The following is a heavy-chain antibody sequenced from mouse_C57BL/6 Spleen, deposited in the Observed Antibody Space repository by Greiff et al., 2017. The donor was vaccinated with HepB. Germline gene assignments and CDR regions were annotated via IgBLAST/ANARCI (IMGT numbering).Heavy chain of an antibody. D-gene: IGHD2-5*01. J-gene: IGHJ4*01. CDR3: VGEYYSNYGYYAMDY. CDR1: GFTFNTYA. Sequence: EVNVVESGGGLVQPKGSLKLSCAASGFTFNTYAMHWVRQAPGKGLEWVARIRSKSSNYETYYADSVKDRFTISRDDSQSMLYLQINNLKTESTATDDCVGEYYSNYGYYAMDYWGQGTSVTVSS. V-gene: IGHV10-3*01. CDR2: IRSKSSNYET.